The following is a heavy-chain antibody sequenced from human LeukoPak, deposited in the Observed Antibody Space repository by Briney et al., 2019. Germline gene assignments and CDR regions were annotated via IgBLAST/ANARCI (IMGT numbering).Heavy chain of an antibody. CDR3: ATSAGGLYAFDI. CDR1: GFTFSGYS. J-gene: IGHJ3*02. Sequence: GGSLRLSCAASGFTFSGYSMNWVRQAPGKGLEWVSYISSSSSTIYYADSVKGRFTISRDNAKNSLYLQMNSLRAEDTAVYYCATSAGGLYAFDIWGQGTMVTVSS. CDR2: ISSSSSTI. V-gene: IGHV3-48*01. D-gene: IGHD3-16*01.